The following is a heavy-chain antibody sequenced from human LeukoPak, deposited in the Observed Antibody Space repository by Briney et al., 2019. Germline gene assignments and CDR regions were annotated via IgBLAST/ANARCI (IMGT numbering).Heavy chain of an antibody. V-gene: IGHV1-2*02. CDR1: GYTFSGNY. Sequence: ASVKVSCKASGYTFSGNYMHWVRQAPGQGFEWMGWINPNSGGTNYAQKFQGRVAMTRDTSISTAYMELSRLTSDDTAVYYCARDSSLMYWGQGTLVTVSS. J-gene: IGHJ4*02. CDR3: ARDSSLMY. CDR2: INPNSGGT.